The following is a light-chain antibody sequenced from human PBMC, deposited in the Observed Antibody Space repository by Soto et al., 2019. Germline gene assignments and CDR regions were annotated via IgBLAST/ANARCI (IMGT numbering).Light chain of an antibody. CDR2: EVS. J-gene: IGLJ2*01. CDR3: SSYTSSSTI. CDR1: TSDVGRYNY. V-gene: IGLV2-14*01. Sequence: QSALTQPASVSGSPGQSITISCTGTTSDVGRYNYVSWYQQHPGKAPKLMIYEVSNRPSGVSNRFSGSKSGNTASLTISGPQAEDEADYYCSSYTSSSTIFGGGTKLTVL.